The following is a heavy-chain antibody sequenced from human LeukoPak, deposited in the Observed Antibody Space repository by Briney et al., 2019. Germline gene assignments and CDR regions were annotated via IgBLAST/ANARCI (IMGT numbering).Heavy chain of an antibody. D-gene: IGHD1-26*01. CDR2: ISSSSSNYI. CDR1: GFTFSAYA. V-gene: IGHV3-21*01. J-gene: IGHJ5*02. Sequence: GGSLRLSCEASGFTFSAYAMTWVRQAPGKGLEWVSSISSSSSNYIYYADSVKGRFTISRDNAKNSLFLQMNSLRAEDTAVYYCARDFWVGAWGQGTLVTVSS. CDR3: ARDFWVGA.